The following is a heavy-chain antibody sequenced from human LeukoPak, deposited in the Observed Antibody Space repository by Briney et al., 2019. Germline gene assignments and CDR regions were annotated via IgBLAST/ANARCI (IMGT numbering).Heavy chain of an antibody. CDR1: GYTFTSYA. CDR3: ATPGPYYYGSGSYELAFDI. Sequence: ASVKVSCKASGYTFTSYAMHWVRQAPGQRLEWMGWINAGNGNTKYSQKFQGRVTITRDTSASTAYMELSSLRSEDTAAYYCATPGPYYYGSGSYELAFDIWGQGTMVTVSS. V-gene: IGHV1-3*01. D-gene: IGHD3-10*01. J-gene: IGHJ3*02. CDR2: INAGNGNT.